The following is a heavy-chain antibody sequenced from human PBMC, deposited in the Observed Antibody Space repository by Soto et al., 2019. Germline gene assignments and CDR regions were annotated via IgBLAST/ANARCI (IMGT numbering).Heavy chain of an antibody. Sequence: QVQLVESGGGVVQSGRSLRLSCAASGFTFSSYAMHWVRQAPGKGLEWVAVISYDGSNKYYADSVKGRFTISRDNSKNTRYLQMNSLRAEETAVYYCARDGRGYCSGGSCYLYWYFDLWGRGTLVTGSS. D-gene: IGHD2-15*01. V-gene: IGHV3-30-3*01. CDR1: GFTFSSYA. CDR3: ARDGRGYCSGGSCYLYWYFDL. CDR2: ISYDGSNK. J-gene: IGHJ2*01.